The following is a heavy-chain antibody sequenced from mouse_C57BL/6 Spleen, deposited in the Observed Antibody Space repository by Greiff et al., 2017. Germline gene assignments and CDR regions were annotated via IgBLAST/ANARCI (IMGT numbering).Heavy chain of an antibody. D-gene: IGHD1-1*01. CDR2: FLPGSGST. Sequence: QVQLQQSGAELMKPGASVKLSCKATGYTFTGYWIEWVKQRPGHGLEWIGEFLPGSGSTNYNEKFKDKATFTADTSSNTAYMQLSSLTTEDSAIYDCARTGLRKGPFDYWGQGTTLTVSS. CDR3: ARTGLRKGPFDY. CDR1: GYTFTGYW. J-gene: IGHJ2*01. V-gene: IGHV1-9*01.